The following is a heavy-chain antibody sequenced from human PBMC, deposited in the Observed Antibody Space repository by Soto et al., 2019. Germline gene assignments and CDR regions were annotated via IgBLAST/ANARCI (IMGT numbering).Heavy chain of an antibody. V-gene: IGHV3-9*01. J-gene: IGHJ6*02. Sequence: EMQLVESGGGLVQPGRSLRLSCAASGFTFDDYAMYWVRQGPGKGLEWVSGISWDSGRIGYADSVKGRFPISRDNAKNSLYLQMNSLRPEDTALYYCAKARLWGGDGYNSYYYNAMDVWGQGTTVTVSS. CDR2: ISWDSGRI. CDR3: AKARLWGGDGYNSYYYNAMDV. CDR1: GFTFDDYA. D-gene: IGHD3-16*01.